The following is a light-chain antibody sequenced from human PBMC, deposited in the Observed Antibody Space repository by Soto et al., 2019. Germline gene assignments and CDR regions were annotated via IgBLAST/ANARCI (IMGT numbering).Light chain of an antibody. J-gene: IGKJ4*02. V-gene: IGKV3-11*01. CDR2: DAS. Sequence: EIVLTQSPSTLSLSPGERATLSCRASQSVSIYLAWYQQQPGQAPRLLIYDASNRATGIPARFSGSGSGTDLTLPISSLEPEDFAVYYCQHRSDWPPFTFGGGTTVEIK. CDR3: QHRSDWPPFT. CDR1: QSVSIY.